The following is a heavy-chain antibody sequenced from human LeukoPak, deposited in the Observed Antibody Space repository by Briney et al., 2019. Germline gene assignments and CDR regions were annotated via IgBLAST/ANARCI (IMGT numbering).Heavy chain of an antibody. V-gene: IGHV3-11*04. J-gene: IGHJ4*02. D-gene: IGHD3-10*01. CDR2: SSSSGSTI. CDR3: ARSLSYYGSGSYYQGDY. CDR1: GFTFSDYY. Sequence: PGGSLRLSCAASGFTFSDYYMSWIRQAPGEGLEWVSYSSSSGSTIYYADSVKGRFTIFRDNAKNSLYLQMNSLRAEDTAVYYCARSLSYYGSGSYYQGDYWGQGTLVTVSS.